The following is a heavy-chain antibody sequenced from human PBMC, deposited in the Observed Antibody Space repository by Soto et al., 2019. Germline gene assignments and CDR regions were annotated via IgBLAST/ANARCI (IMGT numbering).Heavy chain of an antibody. CDR2: IYPGDSDT. V-gene: IGHV5-51*01. Sequence: PGESLKISCKGSGYSFTSYWIGWVRQMPGKGLEWMGIIYPGDSDTRYSPSFQGQVTISADKSISTAYLQWSSLKASDTAMYYRARHYYDSSGYPYNWFDPWGQGTLVTVSS. CDR3: ARHYYDSSGYPYNWFDP. J-gene: IGHJ5*02. CDR1: GYSFTSYW. D-gene: IGHD3-22*01.